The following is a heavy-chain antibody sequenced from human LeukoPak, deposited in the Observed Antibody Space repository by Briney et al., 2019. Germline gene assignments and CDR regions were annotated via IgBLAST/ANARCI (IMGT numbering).Heavy chain of an antibody. J-gene: IGHJ4*02. Sequence: ASVKVSCKASGGTFSSYAISWVRQAPGQGLEWMGGIIPIFGTANYAQKFQGRVTMTRDTSTSTVYMELSNLRSEDTAVYYCARDRWYPNTLIDYWGQGTLVTVSS. CDR3: ARDRWYPNTLIDY. CDR2: IIPIFGTA. D-gene: IGHD6-13*01. CDR1: GGTFSSYA. V-gene: IGHV1-69*05.